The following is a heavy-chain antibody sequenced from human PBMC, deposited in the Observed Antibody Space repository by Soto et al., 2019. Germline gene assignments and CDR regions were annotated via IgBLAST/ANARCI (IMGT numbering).Heavy chain of an antibody. CDR2: IYYSGST. D-gene: IGHD7-27*01. Sequence: SETLSLTCTVSGGSISSSSYYWGWIRQPPGKGLEWIGSIYYSGSTYYNPSLKSRVTISVDTSKNQFSLKLSSVTAADTAVYYCARHPLTGDLGDAFDIWGQGTMVTVSS. J-gene: IGHJ3*02. CDR1: GGSISSSSYY. V-gene: IGHV4-39*01. CDR3: ARHPLTGDLGDAFDI.